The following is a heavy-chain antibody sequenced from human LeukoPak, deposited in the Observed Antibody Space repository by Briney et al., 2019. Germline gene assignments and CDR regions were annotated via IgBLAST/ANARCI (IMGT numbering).Heavy chain of an antibody. J-gene: IGHJ6*02. CDR1: GFIFSDYA. CDR3: AKDGQSYAPYAMDV. D-gene: IGHD5-18*01. V-gene: IGHV3-30*18. Sequence: GTSLRLSCAASGFIFSDYAMHWVRQAPGKGLEWVAQIWFDGSKKNYADSVKGRFTISRDQSKNTVSLQMNSLRAEDTALYYCAKDGQSYAPYAMDVWDQGTTVTVSS. CDR2: IWFDGSKK.